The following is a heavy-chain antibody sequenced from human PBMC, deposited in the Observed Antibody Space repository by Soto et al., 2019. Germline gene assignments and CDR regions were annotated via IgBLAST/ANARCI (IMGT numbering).Heavy chain of an antibody. Sequence: QVHLVQSGAEVRKPGSSVKVSCKTSGGTFSTYTIYWVRQAPGQGLEWMGRIIPLFGTTKYAQNFQDRVTITAEESTSTTYMELSSLRAEDTAVYYCARRLDDRADEGFDVWGEGTAFTVSA. CDR2: IIPLFGTT. CDR3: ARRLDDRADEGFDV. CDR1: GGTFSTYT. D-gene: IGHD3-16*01. V-gene: IGHV1-69*18. J-gene: IGHJ3*01.